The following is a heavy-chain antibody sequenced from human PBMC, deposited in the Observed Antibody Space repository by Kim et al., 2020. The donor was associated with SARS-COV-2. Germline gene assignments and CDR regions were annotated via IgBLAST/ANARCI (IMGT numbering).Heavy chain of an antibody. CDR3: ARAYGSGSYRTYYYYGMDV. CDR2: ISAYNGNT. V-gene: IGHV1-18*01. CDR1: GYTFTSYG. D-gene: IGHD3-10*01. Sequence: ASVEVSCKASGYTFTSYGISWVRQAPGQGLEWMGWISAYNGNTNYAQKLQGRVTMTTDTSTSTAYMELRSLRSDDTAVYYCARAYGSGSYRTYYYYGMDVWGQGTTVTVSS. J-gene: IGHJ6*02.